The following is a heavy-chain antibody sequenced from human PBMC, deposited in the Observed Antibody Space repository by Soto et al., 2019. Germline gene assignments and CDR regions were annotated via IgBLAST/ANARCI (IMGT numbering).Heavy chain of an antibody. CDR2: INHSGST. D-gene: IGHD2-15*01. V-gene: IGHV4-34*01. CDR1: GGSFSGYY. J-gene: IGHJ5*02. CDR3: ARVQVVVVVAARPRWFDP. Sequence: QVQLQQWGAGLLKPSETLSLTCAVYGGSFSGYYWSWIRQPPGKGLEWIGEINHSGSTNYNPSLNSRATISVDTSKNQFSLKLSSVTAADTAVYYCARVQVVVVVAARPRWFDPWGQGTLVTVSS.